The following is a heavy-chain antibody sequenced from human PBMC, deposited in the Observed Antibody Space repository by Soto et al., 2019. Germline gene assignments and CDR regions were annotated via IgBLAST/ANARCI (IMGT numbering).Heavy chain of an antibody. CDR2: INHSGST. CDR3: ASSKVFGYSYGYVPVY. Sequence: NPSETLSLTCAVYRESFSGYYWSWIRQPPGKGLEWIGEINHSGSTNYNPSLKSRVTISVDTSKNQFSLKLSSVTAADTAVYYCASSKVFGYSYGYVPVYWGQGTLVTVSS. D-gene: IGHD5-18*01. V-gene: IGHV4-34*01. CDR1: RESFSGYY. J-gene: IGHJ4*02.